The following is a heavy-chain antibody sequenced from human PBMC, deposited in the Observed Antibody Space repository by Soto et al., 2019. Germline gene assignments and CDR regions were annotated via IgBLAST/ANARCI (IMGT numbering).Heavy chain of an antibody. CDR2: IYHSGST. V-gene: IGHV4-4*02. D-gene: IGHD3-22*01. CDR3: ARSPDSSGYYPRRYYYGMDV. Sequence: SETLSLTCAVSGGSISSSNWWSWVRQPPGKGLEWIGEIYHSGSTNYNPSPKSRVTISVDKSKNQFSLKLSSVTAADTAVYYCARSPDSSGYYPRRYYYGMDVWGQGTTVT. CDR1: GGSISSSNW. J-gene: IGHJ6*02.